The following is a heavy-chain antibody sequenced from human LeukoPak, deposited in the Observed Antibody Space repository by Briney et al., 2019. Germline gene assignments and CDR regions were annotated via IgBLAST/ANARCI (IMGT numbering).Heavy chain of an antibody. Sequence: SETLSLTCTVSGGSISSYYWSWIRQPPGKGLEWIGYIYYSGSTNYNPSLKSRVTISVDTSKNQFSLKLTSVTAADTAMYFCARNWVADSFDSWGQGTMVTVSS. D-gene: IGHD6-19*01. CDR2: IYYSGST. CDR1: GGSISSYY. CDR3: ARNWVADSFDS. V-gene: IGHV4-59*08. J-gene: IGHJ3*01.